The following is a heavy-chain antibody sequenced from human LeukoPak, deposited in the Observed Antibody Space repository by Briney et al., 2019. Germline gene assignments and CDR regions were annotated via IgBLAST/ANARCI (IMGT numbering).Heavy chain of an antibody. CDR2: IRYDGSNK. Sequence: PGGSLRLSCAASGFTFSSYGMHWVRQAPGKGLEWVAFIRYDGSNKYYADSVKGRFTISRDNSKNTLYLQMNSLRAEDTAVYYCAKSKYQLLRKENWFDHWGQGTLVTVSS. D-gene: IGHD2-2*01. J-gene: IGHJ5*02. CDR3: AKSKYQLLRKENWFDH. V-gene: IGHV3-30*02. CDR1: GFTFSSYG.